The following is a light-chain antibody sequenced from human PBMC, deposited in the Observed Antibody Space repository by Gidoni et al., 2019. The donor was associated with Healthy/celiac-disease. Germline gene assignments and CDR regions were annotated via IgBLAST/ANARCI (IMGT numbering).Light chain of an antibody. CDR2: AAS. CDR3: QQSYSTPRT. J-gene: IGKJ3*01. CDR1: QSISSY. Sequence: DIQMTQSPSSLSASVGDRVTITCRASQSISSYLNWYQQNPGKAPKLLIYAASSLQIGVPSRFSGSGSGTDFTLTISSLQPEDFATYYCQQSYSTPRTSGPGTKVDIK. V-gene: IGKV1-39*01.